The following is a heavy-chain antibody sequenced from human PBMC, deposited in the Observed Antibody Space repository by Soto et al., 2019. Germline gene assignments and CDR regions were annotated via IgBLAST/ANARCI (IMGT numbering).Heavy chain of an antibody. V-gene: IGHV3-23*01. D-gene: IGHD1-26*01. CDR1: GITLSSSA. CDR3: AKDLGSSPPGDV. J-gene: IGHJ6*02. Sequence: PGGSLRLSCAVSGITLSSSAMSWVRQAPGKGLEWVSAISRSGGSTYYADSVKGRFTISRDNSKNTLYLQMNSLRAEDTAVYYCAKDLGSSPPGDVWGQGTTVTVSS. CDR2: ISRSGGST.